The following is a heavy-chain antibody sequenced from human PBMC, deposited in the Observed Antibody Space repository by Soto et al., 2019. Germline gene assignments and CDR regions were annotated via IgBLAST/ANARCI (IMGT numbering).Heavy chain of an antibody. CDR1: GGSISSSSYY. CDR2: IYYSGST. CDR3: ARHDWAKPFDY. D-gene: IGHD3-9*01. Sequence: SETLSLTCTVSGGSISSSSYYWGWIRQPPGKGLEWIGSIYYSGSTYYNPSLKSRVTISVDTSKNQFSLKLSSVTAADTAVYYCARHDWAKPFDYWGQGTLVTVSS. V-gene: IGHV4-39*01. J-gene: IGHJ4*02.